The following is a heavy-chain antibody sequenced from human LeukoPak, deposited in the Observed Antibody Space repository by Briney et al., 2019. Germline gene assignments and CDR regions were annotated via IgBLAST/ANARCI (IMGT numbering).Heavy chain of an antibody. CDR3: AKFWEYSSSSPIDY. D-gene: IGHD6-6*01. J-gene: IGHJ4*02. CDR2: ISYDGSNK. CDR1: GFTFSSYG. V-gene: IGHV3-30*18. Sequence: PGRSLRLSCAASGFTFSSYGMHWVRQAPGKGLEWAAVISYDGSNKYYADSVKGRSTISRDNSKNTLYLQMNSLRAEDTAVYYCAKFWEYSSSSPIDYWGQGTLVTVSS.